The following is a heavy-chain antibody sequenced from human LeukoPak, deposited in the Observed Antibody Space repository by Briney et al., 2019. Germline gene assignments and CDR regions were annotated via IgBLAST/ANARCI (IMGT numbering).Heavy chain of an antibody. D-gene: IGHD3-22*01. CDR2: IRSKAYGGTT. CDR3: TRCQLYYYDSSGYYPLFDY. CDR1: GFTFGDYA. V-gene: IGHV3-49*03. Sequence: SGGSLRLSCTASGFTFGDYAMSWFRQAPGKGLEWVGFIRSKAYGGTTEYAASVKGRFTISRDDSKSIAYLRMNSLKTEDTAVYYCTRCQLYYYDSSGYYPLFDYWGQGTLVTVSS. J-gene: IGHJ4*02.